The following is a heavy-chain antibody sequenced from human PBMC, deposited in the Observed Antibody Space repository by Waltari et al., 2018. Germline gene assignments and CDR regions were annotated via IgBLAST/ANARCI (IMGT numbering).Heavy chain of an antibody. CDR1: GGPIRSSTW. D-gene: IGHD6-6*01. CDR2: IYQSGGT. J-gene: IGHJ2*01. V-gene: IGHV4-4*02. Sequence: QVQLQESGPGLVKPSGTLSLTCAVYGGPIRSSTWWSWVRQTPGKGREWRGEIYQSGGTISNPSLMRRVTISGYKSKNQFSLKLSSVTAADTAVYYCARGWAARPTVGYFDLWGRGTLVTVSS. CDR3: ARGWAARPTVGYFDL.